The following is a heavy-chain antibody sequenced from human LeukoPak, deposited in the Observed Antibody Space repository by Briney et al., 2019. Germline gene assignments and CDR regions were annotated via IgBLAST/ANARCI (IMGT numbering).Heavy chain of an antibody. V-gene: IGHV3-30-3*01. Sequence: TGRSLRLSCAASGFTFSSYAMHWVRQAPGKGLEWVTVISYDGSNKYYADSMKGRFTISRDNSKNTLYLQMNRLRAEDTAVYYCARDPYGDRQAYYYGMDVWGQGTTVTVSS. CDR1: GFTFSSYA. D-gene: IGHD4-17*01. CDR2: ISYDGSNK. J-gene: IGHJ6*02. CDR3: ARDPYGDRQAYYYGMDV.